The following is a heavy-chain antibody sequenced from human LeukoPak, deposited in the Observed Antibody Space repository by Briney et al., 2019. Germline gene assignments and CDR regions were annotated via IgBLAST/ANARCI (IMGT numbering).Heavy chain of an antibody. V-gene: IGHV1-69*06. CDR1: GGTFSSYA. CDR2: IIPIFGTA. CDR3: AREDWSGPSDY. Sequence: ASVKVSCKASGGTFSSYAISWVRQAPGQGLEWMGRIIPIFGTANYAQKFQGRVTITADKSTSTAYMELSSLRSEDTAVYYCAREDWSGPSDYWGQGTLVTVSS. J-gene: IGHJ4*02. D-gene: IGHD3-3*01.